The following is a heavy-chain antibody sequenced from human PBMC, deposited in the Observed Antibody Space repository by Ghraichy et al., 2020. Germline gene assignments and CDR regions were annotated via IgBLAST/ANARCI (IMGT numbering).Heavy chain of an antibody. CDR3: ATRWRMGYYYDNSGSYHFDY. CDR2: ISGSGESA. D-gene: IGHD3-22*01. CDR1: GFTFSTYA. V-gene: IGHV3-23*01. Sequence: GGSLRLSCAASGFTFSTYAMSWVRQAPGKGLEWVSGISGSGESAYYADSVKGRFAISRDNSKNTLYLQMNSLRAEDTAVYFCATRWRMGYYYDNSGSYHFDYWGQGTLVTVSS. J-gene: IGHJ4*02.